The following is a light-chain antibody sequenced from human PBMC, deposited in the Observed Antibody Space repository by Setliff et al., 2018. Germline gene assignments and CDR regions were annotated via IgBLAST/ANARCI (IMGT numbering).Light chain of an antibody. CDR1: SSDVGGYNY. Sequence: QSALTQPASVSGSPGQPITISCTGTSSDVGGYNYVSWYQQHPGKAPKVIIYDVVVRPSGVSNRFSGSKSGNTASLTISGLQAEDEADYYCSSYTTISTLVFGGGTK. CDR2: DVV. J-gene: IGLJ2*01. CDR3: SSYTTISTLV. V-gene: IGLV2-14*03.